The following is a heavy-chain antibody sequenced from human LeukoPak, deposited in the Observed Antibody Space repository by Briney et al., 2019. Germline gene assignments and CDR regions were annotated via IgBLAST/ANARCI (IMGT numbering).Heavy chain of an antibody. V-gene: IGHV3-23*01. J-gene: IGHJ4*02. D-gene: IGHD7-27*01. Sequence: GGSLRLSCAASGSTFSSYAMSWVRQAPGKGLEWVSAISGSGGGTYYADSVKGRFTISRDDSKNTLYLQMNSLRAEDTAVYYCAKVALSDTQTGDHFDYWGQGTLVTVSS. CDR1: GSTFSSYA. CDR3: AKVALSDTQTGDHFDY. CDR2: ISGSGGGT.